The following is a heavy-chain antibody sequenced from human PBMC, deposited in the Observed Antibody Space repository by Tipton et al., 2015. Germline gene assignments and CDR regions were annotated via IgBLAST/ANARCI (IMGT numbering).Heavy chain of an antibody. Sequence: SLRLSCAASGFSFSDHAVSWVRQAPGKGLEWVSVISGDGRIAYYADSVRGRFTISRDNSKNTLYLQMNSLRAEDAAVYYCAKDGIPNDSSGYFFLHWGQGTLVTVSS. J-gene: IGHJ4*02. CDR2: ISGDGRIA. CDR3: AKDGIPNDSSGYFFLH. CDR1: GFSFSDHA. D-gene: IGHD3-22*01. V-gene: IGHV3-23*01.